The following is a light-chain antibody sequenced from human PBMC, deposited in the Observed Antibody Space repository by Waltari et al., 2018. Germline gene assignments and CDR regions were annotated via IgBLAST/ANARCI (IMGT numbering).Light chain of an antibody. V-gene: IGLV3-25*03. CDR3: QSADSSGSVV. J-gene: IGLJ2*01. CDR2: IDG. CDR1: ALSKQY. Sequence: SFELTQPPSLSVSPGQTARITCSGDALSKQYAHWHQQRPGLAPVLVIYIDGERPSGIPERFSGSSSGTTVTLTISGVQAEDEADYYCQSADSSGSVVFGGGTKLTVL.